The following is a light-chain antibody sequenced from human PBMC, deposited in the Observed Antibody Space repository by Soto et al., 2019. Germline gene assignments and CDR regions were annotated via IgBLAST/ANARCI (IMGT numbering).Light chain of an antibody. CDR3: QESYSTRIT. Sequence: DIQXRHSVGAPPALVGCRVTSTRRSSQSISSYLNWHQKKPGTPXNXXLHAASTSQSGVQTRLRGSGSGKDFNLTISSLPPEDFPTYYCQESYSTRITFGEGTRLEI. CDR2: AAS. J-gene: IGKJ5*01. CDR1: QSISSY. V-gene: IGKV1-39*01.